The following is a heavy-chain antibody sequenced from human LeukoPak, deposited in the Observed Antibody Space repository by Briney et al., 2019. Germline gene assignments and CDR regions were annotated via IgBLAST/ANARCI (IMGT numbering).Heavy chain of an antibody. D-gene: IGHD3-22*01. V-gene: IGHV4-59*08. CDR1: GGSISSYY. CDR2: IYYSGST. J-gene: IGHJ4*02. Sequence: KASETLSLTCTVSGGSISSYYWSWIRQPPGKGLEWIGYIYYSGSTNYNPSLKSRVTISVDTSKNQFSLKLSSVTAADTAVYYCARHIPLYDSSGCLDYWGQGTLVTVSS. CDR3: ARHIPLYDSSGCLDY.